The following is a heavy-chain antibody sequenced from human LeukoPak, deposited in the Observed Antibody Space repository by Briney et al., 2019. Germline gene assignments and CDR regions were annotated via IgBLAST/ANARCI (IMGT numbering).Heavy chain of an antibody. Sequence: GGSLRLSCAASGFTFSSYGMHWVRQAPGKGLEWVAVIWYDGSNKYYADSVKGRFTISRDNSKNTLYLQMNSLRAEDTAVYYCARDHGSQSPYDPPRGPDYWGQGTLVTVSS. J-gene: IGHJ4*02. CDR3: ARDHGSQSPYDPPRGPDY. D-gene: IGHD3-22*01. V-gene: IGHV3-33*01. CDR1: GFTFSSYG. CDR2: IWYDGSNK.